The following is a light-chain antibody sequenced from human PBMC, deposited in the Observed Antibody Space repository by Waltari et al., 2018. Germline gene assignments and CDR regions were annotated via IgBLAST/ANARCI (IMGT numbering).Light chain of an antibody. V-gene: IGKV3D-11*02. CDR3: QQRRNWHLT. CDR2: DAS. Sequence: VLLTQSPPTLSLSPGQTATLSCMASASVSRFFAWYQHKPGHPPSLLIYDASTRAPGVPARFSGSGFGTDFTLTIDSLEPDDFAVYYCQQRRNWHLTFGGGTRVE. J-gene: IGKJ4*01. CDR1: ASVSRF.